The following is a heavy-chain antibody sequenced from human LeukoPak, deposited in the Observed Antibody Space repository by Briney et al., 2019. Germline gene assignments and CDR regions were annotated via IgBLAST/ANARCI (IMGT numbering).Heavy chain of an antibody. Sequence: PSETLSLTCAVSGYSISSGYYWGWIRQPPGKGLEWIGSTYHSGSTYYNPSLKSRVTISVDTSKNQFSLNLSSVTAADTAVYYCARDGLKLRYFDWVTSDPWGQGTLVTVSS. CDR3: ARDGLKLRYFDWVTSDP. CDR2: TYHSGST. J-gene: IGHJ5*02. D-gene: IGHD3-9*01. V-gene: IGHV4-38-2*02. CDR1: GYSISSGYY.